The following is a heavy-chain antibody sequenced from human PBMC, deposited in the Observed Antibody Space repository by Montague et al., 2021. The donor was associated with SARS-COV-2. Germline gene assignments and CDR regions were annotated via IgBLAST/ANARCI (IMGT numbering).Heavy chain of an antibody. CDR2: INWNDEK. V-gene: IGHV2-5*01. CDR3: GHNRGRNALIDY. Sequence: PALVKPTQTLTLTCTFSGFSFTTIGVGVVWIRQPPGKALEWLGVINWNDEKYYSPSLKTRLAITTDTSRNQVVLTMTNMAPVDTGTYYCGHNRGRNALIDYWGQGTPVTVSS. D-gene: IGHD3-16*01. CDR1: GFSFTTIGVG. J-gene: IGHJ4*02.